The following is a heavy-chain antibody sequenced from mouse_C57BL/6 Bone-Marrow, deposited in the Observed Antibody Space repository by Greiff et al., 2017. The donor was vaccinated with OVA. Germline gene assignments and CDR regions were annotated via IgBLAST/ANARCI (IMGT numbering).Heavy chain of an antibody. CDR1: GYTFTSYW. V-gene: IGHV1-59*01. CDR3: ACSYFDY. CDR2: IDPSDSYT. Sequence: QVQLQQPGAELVRPGTSVKLSCKASGYTFTSYWMHWVKQRPGQGLEWIGVIDPSDSYTNYNQKFKGKATLTVDTSSSTAYMQLSSLTSEDSAVYYCACSYFDYWGQGTTLTVSS. J-gene: IGHJ2*01.